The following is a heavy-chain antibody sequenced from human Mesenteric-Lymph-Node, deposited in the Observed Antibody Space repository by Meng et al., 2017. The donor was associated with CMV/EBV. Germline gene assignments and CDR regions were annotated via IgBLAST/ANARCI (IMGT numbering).Heavy chain of an antibody. CDR3: ARDLITMVRGVGY. CDR1: GCTFTSYA. J-gene: IGHJ4*02. D-gene: IGHD3-10*01. V-gene: IGHV1-3*01. Sequence: CKASGCTFTSYAMHWVRQAPGQRLEWMGWINAGNGNTKYSQKFQGRVTITRDTSASTAYMELSSLRSEDTAVYYCARDLITMVRGVGYWGQGTLVTVSS. CDR2: INAGNGNT.